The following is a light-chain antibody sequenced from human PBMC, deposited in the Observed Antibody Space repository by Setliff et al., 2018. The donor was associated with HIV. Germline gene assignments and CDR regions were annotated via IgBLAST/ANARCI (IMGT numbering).Light chain of an antibody. CDR2: EVT. V-gene: IGLV2-8*01. CDR3: TSYTTSRTVV. Sequence: QSALTQPPSASGSPGQSVTISCTGTSNDVGGYDYVSWYQQHPGKAPKLMIYEVTKRPSGVPDRFSGSKSGNTASLTVSGLQAEDEADYYCTSYTTSRTVVFGGGTKVTVL. CDR1: SNDVGGYDY. J-gene: IGLJ2*01.